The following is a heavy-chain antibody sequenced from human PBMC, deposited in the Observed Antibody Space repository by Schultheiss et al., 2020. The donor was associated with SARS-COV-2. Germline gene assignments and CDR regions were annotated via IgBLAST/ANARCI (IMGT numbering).Heavy chain of an antibody. Sequence: GGSLRLSCVGSGFTFSSIEMNWVRQAPGKGQEWVSYINCADNTKWYADSVKGRFTISRDNARNSLYLQMNSLTAEDTAVYYCATDQVSIGTSPTFDYWGQGTLVTVSS. V-gene: IGHV3-48*03. CDR1: GFTFSSIE. CDR2: INCADNTK. J-gene: IGHJ4*02. CDR3: ATDQVSIGTSPTFDY. D-gene: IGHD1-26*01.